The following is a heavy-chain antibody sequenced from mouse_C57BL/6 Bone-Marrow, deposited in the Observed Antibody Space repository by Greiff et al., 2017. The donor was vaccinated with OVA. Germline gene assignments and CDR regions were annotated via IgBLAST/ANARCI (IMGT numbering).Heavy chain of an antibody. CDR3: ATIYYDYDGWYFDV. CDR1: GYTFTSYW. D-gene: IGHD2-4*01. Sequence: HVQLKQPGAELVKPGASVKLSCKASGYTFTSYWMHWVKQRPGQGLEWIGMIHPNSGSTNYNEKFKSKATLTVDKSSSTAYMQLSSLTSEDSAVYYCATIYYDYDGWYFDVWGTGTTVTVSS. J-gene: IGHJ1*03. CDR2: IHPNSGST. V-gene: IGHV1-64*01.